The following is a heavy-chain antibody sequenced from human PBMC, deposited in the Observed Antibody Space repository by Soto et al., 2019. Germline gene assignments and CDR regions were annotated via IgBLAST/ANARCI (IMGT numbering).Heavy chain of an antibody. CDR1: GGSISSYY. V-gene: IGHV4-59*01. CDR2: IYYSGST. CDR3: AGGSNCSGGSCYPHYYYGMDV. Sequence: SETLSLTCTVSGGSISSYYWSWIRQPPGKGLEWIGYIYYSGSTNYNPSLKSRVTISVDTSKNQFSLKLSSVTAADTAVYYCAGGSNCSGGSCYPHYYYGMDVWGQGTTVTAP. D-gene: IGHD2-15*01. J-gene: IGHJ6*02.